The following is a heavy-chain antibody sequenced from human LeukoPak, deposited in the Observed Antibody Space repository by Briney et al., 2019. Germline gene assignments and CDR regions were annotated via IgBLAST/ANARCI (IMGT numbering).Heavy chain of an antibody. D-gene: IGHD6-13*01. Sequence: GGSLRLSCAASGFTFSSYSMNWVRQAPGKGLEWVSSISSSSSYIYYADSVKGRFTISRDNAKNSLYLQMNSLRAEDTAVYYCARRGIAASGADYWGQGTLVTVSS. CDR3: ARRGIAASGADY. V-gene: IGHV3-21*01. CDR1: GFTFSSYS. J-gene: IGHJ4*02. CDR2: ISSSSSYI.